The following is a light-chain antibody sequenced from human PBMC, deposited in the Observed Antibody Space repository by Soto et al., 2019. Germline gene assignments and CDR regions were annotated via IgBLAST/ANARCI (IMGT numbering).Light chain of an antibody. Sequence: EIVLTQSPATLSVSPGERATLSCRASQSISSSLAWYQRQPGQAPRLLIYHASTRAAGIPARFSGSGSGTEFTLTISSLQSEDFAVYYCQQYYNWPPGTFGQGTKVEIK. CDR2: HAS. CDR1: QSISSS. V-gene: IGKV3-15*01. J-gene: IGKJ1*01. CDR3: QQYYNWPPGT.